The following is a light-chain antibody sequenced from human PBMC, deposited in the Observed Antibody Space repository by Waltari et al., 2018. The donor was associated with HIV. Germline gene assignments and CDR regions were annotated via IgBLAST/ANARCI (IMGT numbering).Light chain of an antibody. CDR2: DNN. CDR3: GTWDSSLSAGYV. CDR1: SSNIGNNY. Sequence: QSVLTQPPSVSAAPGQKVTISCSGSSSNIGNNYVSWYQQLPGTAPKLLIYDNNKRPSGIPDRFSGSKSGTSAILGITGLQTGDEADYYCGTWDSSLSAGYVFGTGTKVTVL. J-gene: IGLJ1*01. V-gene: IGLV1-51*01.